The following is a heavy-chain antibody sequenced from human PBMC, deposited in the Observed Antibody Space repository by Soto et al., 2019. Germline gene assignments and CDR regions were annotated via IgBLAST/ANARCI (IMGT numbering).Heavy chain of an antibody. J-gene: IGHJ5*02. CDR1: GYTFTGYY. D-gene: IGHD3-3*01. Sequence: ASVKVSCKASGYTFTGYYMHWVRQAPGQGLEWMGWINPNSGGTNYAQKFQGWVTMTRDTSISTAYMELSRLRSDDTAEYYCARGGHYDFWFDPWGQGTLVTVSS. CDR3: ARGGHYDFWFDP. CDR2: INPNSGGT. V-gene: IGHV1-2*04.